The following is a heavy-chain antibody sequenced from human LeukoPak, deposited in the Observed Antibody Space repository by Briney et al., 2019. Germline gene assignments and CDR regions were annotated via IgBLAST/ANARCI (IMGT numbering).Heavy chain of an antibody. J-gene: IGHJ5*02. CDR3: ARDRELGYCSSTSCYGVYNLFDP. V-gene: IGHV1-69*01. Sequence: ASVKVSCKASGGTFSSYAISWVRQAPGQGLEWMGGIIPIFGTANYAQKFQGRVTITADESTSTAYMELSSLRSEDTAVYYCARDRELGYCSSTSCYGVYNLFDPWGQGTMVTVSS. CDR2: IIPIFGTA. D-gene: IGHD2-2*01. CDR1: GGTFSSYA.